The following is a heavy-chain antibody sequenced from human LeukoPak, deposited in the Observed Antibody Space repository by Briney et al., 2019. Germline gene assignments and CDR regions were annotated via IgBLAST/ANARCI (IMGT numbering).Heavy chain of an antibody. CDR2: IIPIFGTA. V-gene: IGHV1-69*13. J-gene: IGHJ4*02. Sequence: ASVKVSCKASGGTFSSYAISWVRQAPGQGLEWMGGIIPIFGTADYAQKFQGRVTITADESTSTAYMELSSLRSEDTAVYYCVRVGGGFGYSNYEGYFDYWGQGTLVTVSS. CDR3: VRVGGGFGYSNYEGYFDY. D-gene: IGHD4-11*01. CDR1: GGTFSSYA.